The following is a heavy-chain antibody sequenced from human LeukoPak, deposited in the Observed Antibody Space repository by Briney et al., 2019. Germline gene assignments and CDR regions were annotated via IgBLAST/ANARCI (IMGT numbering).Heavy chain of an antibody. V-gene: IGHV3-23*01. D-gene: IGHD5-12*01. Sequence: GGSLRLSCAASGFTFGSYAMSWVRQAPGKGLEWVSAISGSGGSTYYADSVKGRFTISRDNSKNTLYLQMNSLRAEDTAVYYCAKDPYSGYDFRSIYFDYWGQGTLVTVSS. CDR2: ISGSGGST. CDR1: GFTFGSYA. J-gene: IGHJ4*02. CDR3: AKDPYSGYDFRSIYFDY.